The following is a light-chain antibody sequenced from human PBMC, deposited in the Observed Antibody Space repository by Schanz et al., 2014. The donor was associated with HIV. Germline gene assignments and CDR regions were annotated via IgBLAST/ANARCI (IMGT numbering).Light chain of an antibody. CDR1: QSVSSSY. Sequence: EIVLTQSPGTLSLSPGERATLSCRASQSVSSSYLAWYQQKPGQAPRLLIYGASSRATGIPDRFSGSGSGTDFTLTISRLEPEDFATYYCQQSYSTPDTFGQGTKLEIK. CDR2: GAS. V-gene: IGKV3-20*01. CDR3: QQSYSTPDT. J-gene: IGKJ2*01.